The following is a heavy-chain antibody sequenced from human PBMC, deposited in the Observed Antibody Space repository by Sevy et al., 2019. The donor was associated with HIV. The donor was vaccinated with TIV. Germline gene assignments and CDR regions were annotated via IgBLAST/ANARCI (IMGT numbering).Heavy chain of an antibody. Sequence: GGSLRLSCVVSEFIFRASVMHWVRQAPGKGLEWVALNSFDGTTNFNGDSMKGRFTVSRDNSKNTLYLQMNSLRDDDTALYYCAREGHSCGRAGIFNIWGPGTMVTVSS. D-gene: IGHD4-4*01. V-gene: IGHV3-30*04. CDR3: AREGHSCGRAGIFNI. CDR1: EFIFRASV. CDR2: NSFDGTTN. J-gene: IGHJ3*02.